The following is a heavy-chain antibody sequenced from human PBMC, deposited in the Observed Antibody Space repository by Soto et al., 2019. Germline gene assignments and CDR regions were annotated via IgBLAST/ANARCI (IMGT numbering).Heavy chain of an antibody. CDR1: GGSFSGYY. CDR3: AREGEYYDSSGEDAFDI. CDR2: INHSGST. D-gene: IGHD3-22*01. V-gene: IGHV4-34*01. Sequence: QVQLQQWGAGLLKPSETLSLTCAVYGGSFSGYYWSWIRQPPGKGLEWIGEINHSGSTNYNPSLKRRVTISVDTSKNQFSLKLSSVTAADTAVYYCAREGEYYDSSGEDAFDIWGQGTMVTVSS. J-gene: IGHJ3*02.